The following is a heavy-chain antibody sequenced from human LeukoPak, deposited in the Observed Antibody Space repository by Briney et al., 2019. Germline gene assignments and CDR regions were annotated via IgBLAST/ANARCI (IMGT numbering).Heavy chain of an antibody. V-gene: IGHV1-69*13. CDR1: GGTFSSYA. CDR3: ARDRWGVVVPAAIDAFDI. D-gene: IGHD2-2*02. J-gene: IGHJ3*02. CDR2: IIPIFGTA. Sequence: ASVKVSCKASGGTFSSYAISWVRQAPGQELEWMGGIIPIFGTANYAQKFQGRVTITADESTSTAYMELSSLRSEDTAVYYCARDRWGVVVPAAIDAFDIWGQGTMVTVSS.